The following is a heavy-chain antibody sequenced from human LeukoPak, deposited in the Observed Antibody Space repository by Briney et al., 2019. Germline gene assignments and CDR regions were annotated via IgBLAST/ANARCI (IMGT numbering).Heavy chain of an antibody. V-gene: IGHV4-39*01. CDR1: GGSITSISHH. CDR3: ARHTCSSARCYNYYHYGMDV. J-gene: IGHJ6*02. D-gene: IGHD2-2*02. CDR2: TYYSTST. Sequence: PSETLSLTCTVSGGSITSISHHWGWIRQPPGKGLEWIGSTYYSTSTQYNPSLKSRVTISVDTSKNQFSLKLSSVTAADTAVYYCARHTCSSARCYNYYHYGMDVWGQGTTVTVSS.